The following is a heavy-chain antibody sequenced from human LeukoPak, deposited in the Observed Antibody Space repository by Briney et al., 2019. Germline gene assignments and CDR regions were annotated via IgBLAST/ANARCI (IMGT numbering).Heavy chain of an antibody. CDR2: ISAYNGNT. V-gene: IGHV1-18*01. CDR3: ARIVGATWGIFDY. J-gene: IGHJ4*02. D-gene: IGHD1-26*01. Sequence: ASVKVSCKASGYTFTSYGISWVRQAPGQGLEWMGWISAYNGNTNYAQKLQGRVTMTTDTSTSTAYTELRSLRSDDTAVYYCARIVGATWGIFDYWGQGTLVTVSS. CDR1: GYTFTSYG.